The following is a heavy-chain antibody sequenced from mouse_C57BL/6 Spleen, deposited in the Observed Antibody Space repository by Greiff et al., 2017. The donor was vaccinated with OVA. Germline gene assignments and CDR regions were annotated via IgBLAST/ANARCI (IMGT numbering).Heavy chain of an antibody. V-gene: IGHV1-9*01. J-gene: IGHJ1*03. Sequence: VKLMESGAELMEPGASVKLSCKATGYTFTGYWIEWVKQRPGHGLEWIGEILPGSGSTNYNEKFKGKATFTADTSSNTAYMQLSSLTTEDSAIYYCARRDTTVVATRWYFDVWGTGTTVTVSS. CDR2: ILPGSGST. CDR1: GYTFTGYW. CDR3: ARRDTTVVATRWYFDV. D-gene: IGHD1-1*01.